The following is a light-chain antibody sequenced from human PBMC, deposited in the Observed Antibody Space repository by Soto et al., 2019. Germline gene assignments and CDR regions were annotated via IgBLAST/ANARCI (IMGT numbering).Light chain of an antibody. CDR3: QQYNNWPPYT. V-gene: IGKV3-15*01. J-gene: IGKJ2*01. CDR2: GAS. Sequence: EIVMTQAPATLSVSPGERATLSCRASQSVSSNLAWYQQKPGQAPRLLIYGASTRATGIPARFSGSGSGTELTLNISSLQSEDFAVYYCQQYNNWPPYTFGQGTKLDI. CDR1: QSVSSN.